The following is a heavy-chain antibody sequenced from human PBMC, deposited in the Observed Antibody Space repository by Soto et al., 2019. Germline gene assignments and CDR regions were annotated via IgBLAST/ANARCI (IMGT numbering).Heavy chain of an antibody. CDR1: GFTFGTYI. J-gene: IGHJ6*02. D-gene: IGHD3-3*01. V-gene: IGHV3-48*02. CDR2: ISYDSDTI. CDR3: ARLYYDYV. Sequence: PGGSLRRSCAGSGFTFGTYIMNWVRQAAGKGLEWIAYISYDSDTIQYADSVKGRFTISRDNAKNSLYLQMNSLRDEDTAVYYCARLYYDYVWGQGTTVTVSS.